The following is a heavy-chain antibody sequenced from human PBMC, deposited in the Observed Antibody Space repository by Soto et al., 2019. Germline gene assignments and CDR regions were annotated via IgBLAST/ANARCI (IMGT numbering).Heavy chain of an antibody. Sequence: GPTLVNPTQTLTLTCTFSGFSLSTSGVGVCWIRQPPGKALEWLALIYWDDDKRYCASLKSRLTITKDTSKNQVVLTMTNMDPVDTATYYCAHRPSYCSGGSCYSGFDYWGQGTQVTV. D-gene: IGHD2-15*01. CDR3: AHRPSYCSGGSCYSGFDY. CDR2: IYWDDDK. J-gene: IGHJ4*02. V-gene: IGHV2-5*02. CDR1: GFSLSTSGVG.